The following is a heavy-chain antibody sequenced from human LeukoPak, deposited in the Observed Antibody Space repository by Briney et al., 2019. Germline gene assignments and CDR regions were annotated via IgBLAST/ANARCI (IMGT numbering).Heavy chain of an antibody. V-gene: IGHV3-9*01. Sequence: GGSLRLSCAASGFTFDDYAMHWVRQAPGKGLEWVSGISWNSGSIGYADSVKGRFTISRDNAKNSLYLQMNSLRAEDTALHYCAKMTMVRGAIDAFDIWGQGTMVTVSS. D-gene: IGHD3-10*01. CDR2: ISWNSGSI. CDR1: GFTFDDYA. CDR3: AKMTMVRGAIDAFDI. J-gene: IGHJ3*02.